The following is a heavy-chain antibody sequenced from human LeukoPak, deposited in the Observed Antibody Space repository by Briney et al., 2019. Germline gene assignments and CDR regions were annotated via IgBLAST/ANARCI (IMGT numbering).Heavy chain of an antibody. V-gene: IGHV4-4*07. D-gene: IGHD6-19*01. Sequence: SETLSLTCTVSGGSISSYYWSWIRQPAGKGLEWIGRIYTSGSTNYNPSLKSRVTMSVDTSKNQFSLKLSSVTAADTAVYYCAREVPQDSSGWYWGYFDYWGQGTLVTVSS. CDR2: IYTSGST. CDR3: AREVPQDSSGWYWGYFDY. CDR1: GGSISSYY. J-gene: IGHJ4*02.